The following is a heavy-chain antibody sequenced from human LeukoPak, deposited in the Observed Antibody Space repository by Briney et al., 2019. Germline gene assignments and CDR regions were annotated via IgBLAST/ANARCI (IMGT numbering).Heavy chain of an antibody. J-gene: IGHJ4*02. CDR2: ISWNSGSI. D-gene: IGHD6-19*01. CDR3: AKGRAVAALDFDY. CDR1: GFTFDDYA. Sequence: PGGSLRLSCAASGFTFDDYAMHWVRQAPGKGLEWVSGISWNSGSIGYADSVKGRFTISRDNAKNSLYLQMNSLRAEDTALYYCAKGRAVAALDFDYWGQGTLVTVSS. V-gene: IGHV3-9*01.